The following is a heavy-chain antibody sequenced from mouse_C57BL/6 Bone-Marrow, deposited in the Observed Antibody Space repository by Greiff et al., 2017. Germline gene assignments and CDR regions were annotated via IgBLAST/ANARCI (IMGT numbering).Heavy chain of an antibody. CDR2: IGPGSGNT. D-gene: IGHD2-1*01. Sequence: VQLQQSGAELVKPGASVKISCKASGYTFTDYYINWVKQRPGQGLEWIGKIGPGSGNTYYTEKFKGKATLTADKSSSPAYMQLIRLTSEYSAVYFCARDYGNPYAMDYCGQGTSVTGSS. J-gene: IGHJ4*01. CDR1: GYTFTDYY. V-gene: IGHV1-77*01. CDR3: ARDYGNPYAMDY.